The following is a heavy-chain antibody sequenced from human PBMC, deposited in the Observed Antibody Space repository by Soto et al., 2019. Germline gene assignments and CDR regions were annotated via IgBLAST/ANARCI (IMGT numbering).Heavy chain of an antibody. CDR3: ASPRYCSGGSCRSNDAFDI. V-gene: IGHV4-39*01. Sequence: KASETLSLTCTVSGGSISSSSYYWGWIRQPPGKGLEWIGSIYYSGSTYYNPSLKSRVTISVDTSKNQFSLKLSSVTAADTAVYYCASPRYCSGGSCRSNDAFDIWGQGTMVTVSS. CDR1: GGSISSSSYY. CDR2: IYYSGST. J-gene: IGHJ3*02. D-gene: IGHD2-15*01.